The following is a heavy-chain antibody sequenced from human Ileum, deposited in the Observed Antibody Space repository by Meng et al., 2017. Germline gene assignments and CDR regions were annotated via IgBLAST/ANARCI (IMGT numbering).Heavy chain of an antibody. D-gene: IGHD7-27*01. CDR3: ARDHWGSLDY. J-gene: IGHJ4*02. Sequence: GQLRESGPGWVRPSETLSPICTVSGGSVSSAGYQWGWIRQPPGKGLEWIGYASTNYNPSPKSRVTISLDTSKNQFSLKLSSVTAADTAVYYCARDHWGSLDYWGQGILVTVSS. CDR1: GGSVSSAGYQ. CDR2: AST. V-gene: IGHV4-61*08.